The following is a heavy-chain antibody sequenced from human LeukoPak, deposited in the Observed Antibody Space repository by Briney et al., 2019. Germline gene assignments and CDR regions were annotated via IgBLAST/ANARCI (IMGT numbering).Heavy chain of an antibody. CDR2: ISAGGSST. CDR3: ARARGNTYGYFEY. D-gene: IGHD5-18*01. J-gene: IGHJ4*02. CDR1: GFTFSSYA. V-gene: IGHV3-23*01. Sequence: GGSLRLSCAASGFTFSSYAMSWVRQAPGKGLEWVSTISAGGSSTYYADSVKGRFTVSRDSSTNALYLQMNSLRAEDTAVYYCARARGNTYGYFEYWGQGTLVTVSS.